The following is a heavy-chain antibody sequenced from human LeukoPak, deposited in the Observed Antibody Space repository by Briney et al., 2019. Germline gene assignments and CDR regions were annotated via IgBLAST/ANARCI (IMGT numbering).Heavy chain of an antibody. J-gene: IGHJ5*02. CDR2: IHHSGST. CDR3: ASYGSGSYRFDP. V-gene: IGHV4-31*03. CDR1: GGSISSGGYY. Sequence: SETLSLTCTVSGGSISSGGYYWSWIRQHPGKGLEWIGYIHHSGSTYYNPSLKSRVIISVDTSKNQFSLKLNSVTAADTAVYYCASYGSGSYRFDPWGQGTLVTVSS. D-gene: IGHD3-10*01.